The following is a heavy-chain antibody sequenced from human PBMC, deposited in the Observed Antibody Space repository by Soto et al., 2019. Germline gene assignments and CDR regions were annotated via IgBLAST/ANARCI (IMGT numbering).Heavy chain of an antibody. J-gene: IGHJ6*03. CDR3: SSGRGRFNSCYLDV. V-gene: IGHV3-9*01. CDR2: ISWNSGSI. CDR1: GFTFDDYA. Sequence: EVQLVESGGGLVQPGRSLRLSCAASGFTFDDYAMHWVRQAPGKGLEWVSGISWNSGSIGYADSVKGRFTISRDNAKNSLYLQMNSLIAEDTALYDCSSGRGRFNSCYLDVWGKGTKVTFSS. D-gene: IGHD6-6*01.